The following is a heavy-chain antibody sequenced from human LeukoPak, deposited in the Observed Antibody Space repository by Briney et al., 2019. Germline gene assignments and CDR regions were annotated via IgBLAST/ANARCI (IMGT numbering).Heavy chain of an antibody. CDR1: GFPFSTYA. V-gene: IGHV3-33*01. D-gene: IGHD4-17*01. CDR3: AREGRIHGDFDFDY. J-gene: IGHJ4*02. Sequence: GGSLRLSCAASGFPFSTYAMHWVRQAPGTGLEWVAVIWYDGSDKYYAYSVEGRFTISRDNSENTVYLQMNSLRAEDTAVYYCAREGRIHGDFDFDYWGQGTLVTVS. CDR2: IWYDGSDK.